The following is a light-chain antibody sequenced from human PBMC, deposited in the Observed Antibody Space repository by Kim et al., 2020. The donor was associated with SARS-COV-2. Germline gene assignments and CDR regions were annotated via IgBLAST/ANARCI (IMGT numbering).Light chain of an antibody. CDR1: KLGDRY. CDR2: QDT. CDR3: QAWDSTSPYV. Sequence: SYELTQSPSVSVSPGQTATITCSGDKLGDRYVFWYQQKPGQSPVVVIYQDTKRPSGIPERFSGSNSGNSATLTISGTQAMDEADYYCQAWDSTSPYVFGT. J-gene: IGLJ1*01. V-gene: IGLV3-1*01.